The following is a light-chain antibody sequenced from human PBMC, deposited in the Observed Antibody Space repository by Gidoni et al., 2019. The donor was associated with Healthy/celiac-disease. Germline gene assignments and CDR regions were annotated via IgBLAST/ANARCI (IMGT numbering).Light chain of an antibody. J-gene: IGKJ4*01. CDR3: QQFNSYPALT. Sequence: AIQLTQSPSSLSASVGDRVTITCRASQGISSALAWYQQKPGKAPKLLIYDASSLESGAPSRFSGSGSGTDFTLTISSLQPEDFATYYCQQFNSYPALTFXGXTKVEIK. CDR2: DAS. V-gene: IGKV1-13*02. CDR1: QGISSA.